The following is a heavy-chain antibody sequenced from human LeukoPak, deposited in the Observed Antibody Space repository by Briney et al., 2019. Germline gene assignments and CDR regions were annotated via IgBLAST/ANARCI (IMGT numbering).Heavy chain of an antibody. D-gene: IGHD5-18*01. CDR2: IRYDGSNE. CDR3: AKVHLVDTAMVDY. Sequence: GGSLRLSCAASGFTFSSYGMHWVRQAPGKGLEWVSFIRYDGSNEYYADSVRGRFTISRDSSKNTLYLQMNSLRAEDTAVYYCAKVHLVDTAMVDYWGQGTLVTVSS. CDR1: GFTFSSYG. J-gene: IGHJ4*02. V-gene: IGHV3-30*02.